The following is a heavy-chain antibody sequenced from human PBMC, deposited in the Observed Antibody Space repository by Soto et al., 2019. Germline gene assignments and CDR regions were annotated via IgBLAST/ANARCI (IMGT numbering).Heavy chain of an antibody. V-gene: IGHV3-48*02. J-gene: IGHJ4*02. CDR3: ARDRSIAGTHDY. D-gene: IGHD6-6*01. CDR2: ITSSSRTI. Sequence: EVQLVESGGGLVQPEGSLRLSCTASGFTFSSYNMNWVRQAPGKGLEWVSYITSSSRTIYYADSVKGRFTISRDNAKNSLYLKRNSLRDEDRGVYYCARDRSIAGTHDYWGQGTLVTVSS. CDR1: GFTFSSYN.